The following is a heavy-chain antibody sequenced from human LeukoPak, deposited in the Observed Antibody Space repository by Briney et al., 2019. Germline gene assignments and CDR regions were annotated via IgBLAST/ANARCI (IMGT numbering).Heavy chain of an antibody. CDR1: GGSFSGYY. D-gene: IGHD6-13*01. CDR2: IYHSGST. V-gene: IGHV4-34*01. Sequence: SETLSLTCAVYGGSFSGYYWSWIRQPPGKGLEWIGYIYHSGSTYYNPSLKSRVTISVDRSKNQFSLKLSSVAAADTAVYYCARLAAAGTTGIDYWGQGTLVTVSS. CDR3: ARLAAAGTTGIDY. J-gene: IGHJ4*02.